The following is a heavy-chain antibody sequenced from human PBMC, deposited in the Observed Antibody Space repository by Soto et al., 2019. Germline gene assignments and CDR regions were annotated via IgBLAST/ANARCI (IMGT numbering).Heavy chain of an antibody. CDR3: ARSGYCTGGSCSQGWFDP. CDR1: GAIFSSDA. D-gene: IGHD2-8*02. Sequence: SVKVSCKASGAIFSSDAISWVRQAPGRGLEWMGGIIPIFRTTNYAQKFQGRVTITADESTSTAYMELSSLRSEDTAVYYCARSGYCTGGSCSQGWFDPWGQGTLVTVYS. V-gene: IGHV1-69*13. CDR2: IIPIFRTT. J-gene: IGHJ5*02.